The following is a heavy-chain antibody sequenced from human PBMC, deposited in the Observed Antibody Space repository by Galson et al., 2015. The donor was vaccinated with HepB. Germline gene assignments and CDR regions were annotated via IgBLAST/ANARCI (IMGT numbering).Heavy chain of an antibody. CDR2: INPNSGGT. J-gene: IGHJ4*02. Sequence: SVKVSCKASGYTFTGYYMHWVRQAPGQGLEWMGRINPNSGGTNYAQKFQGRVTMTRDTSISTAYMELSRLRSDDTAVYYCARIAIFGVADEDYWGQGTLVTVSS. CDR3: ARIAIFGVADEDY. D-gene: IGHD3-3*01. CDR1: GYTFTGYY. V-gene: IGHV1-2*06.